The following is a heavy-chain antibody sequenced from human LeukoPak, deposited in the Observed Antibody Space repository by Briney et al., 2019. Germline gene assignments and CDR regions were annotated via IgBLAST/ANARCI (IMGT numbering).Heavy chain of an antibody. CDR1: GYSFISYW. D-gene: IGHD3-22*01. CDR2: IYPGDSDT. V-gene: IGHV5-51*01. J-gene: IGHJ4*02. Sequence: GESLKISCNGSGYSFISYWIGWVRQIPGKGLEWMGIIYPGDSDTRSSPSFQGQVTISADKSISTAYLQWSSLKASDTAMYYCARSLHDSSGYYLVYWGQGTLVTVSS. CDR3: ARSLHDSSGYYLVY.